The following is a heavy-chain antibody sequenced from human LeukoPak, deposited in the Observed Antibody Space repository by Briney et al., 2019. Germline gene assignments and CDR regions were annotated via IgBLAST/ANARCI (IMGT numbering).Heavy chain of an antibody. V-gene: IGHV3-21*04. D-gene: IGHD3-3*01. CDR1: GFTFSSYS. CDR2: ISSSSSYI. J-gene: IGHJ4*02. Sequence: PGGSLRLSCAASGFTFSSYSMNWVRQAPGKGLEWVSSISSSSSYIYYADSVKGRFTISRDNAKNSLYLQMNSLKTEDTAVYYCTKERTVLRFLEWLYGPYYFDYWGQGTLVTVSS. CDR3: TKERTVLRFLEWLYGPYYFDY.